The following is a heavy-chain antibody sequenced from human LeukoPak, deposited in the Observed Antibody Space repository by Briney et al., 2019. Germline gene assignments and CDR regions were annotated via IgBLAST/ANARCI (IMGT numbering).Heavy chain of an antibody. CDR2: INPNSGFT. CDR3: ARLADCSSSSCRSFDY. V-gene: IGHV1-2*02. J-gene: IGHJ4*02. Sequence: GASVKVSCKASGYPFTGYYLHWVRQAAGQGLEWMGWINPNSGFTNYAQKFQGRVTMTRDTSISTAYMELSRLRSDDTAVYYCARLADCSSSSCRSFDYWGQGTLVTVSS. D-gene: IGHD2-2*01. CDR1: GYPFTGYY.